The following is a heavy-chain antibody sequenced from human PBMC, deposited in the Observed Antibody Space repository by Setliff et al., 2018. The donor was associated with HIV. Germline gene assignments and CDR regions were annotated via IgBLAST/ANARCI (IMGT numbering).Heavy chain of an antibody. D-gene: IGHD5-18*01. CDR3: ARRVYSYGPYWYFDL. V-gene: IGHV4-59*01. J-gene: IGHJ2*01. CDR1: GGSLNRKY. CDR2: IYYSGGT. Sequence: LSLTCTVSGGSLNRKYWSWIRQAPGKGLEWIGYIYYSGGTTYNPSLKSRVTISADTSKSQFSLNLRSVTVADTAVYYCARRVYSYGPYWYFDLWGRGTLVTVSS.